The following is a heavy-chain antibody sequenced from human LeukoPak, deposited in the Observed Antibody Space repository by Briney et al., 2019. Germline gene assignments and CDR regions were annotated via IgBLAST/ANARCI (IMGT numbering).Heavy chain of an antibody. Sequence: GGSLGLSCAASGFTVSSNYMNWVRQAPGKGLEWVSVIYGGGNIYYADSVKGRFTISRDNSKNTLCLQMNSLRAEDTAVYYCARGAGYNYPYYFDYWGQGTLVTVSS. V-gene: IGHV3-53*01. D-gene: IGHD5-24*01. CDR1: GFTVSSNY. CDR2: IYGGGNI. CDR3: ARGAGYNYPYYFDY. J-gene: IGHJ4*02.